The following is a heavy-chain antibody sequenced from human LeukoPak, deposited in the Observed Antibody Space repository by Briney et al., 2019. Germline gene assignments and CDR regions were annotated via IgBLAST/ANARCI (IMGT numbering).Heavy chain of an antibody. J-gene: IGHJ4*02. Sequence: GASVKVSCKASGYTFTSYGISWVRQAPGQGLEWMVWISAYNGNTNYAQKLQGRVTMTTDTSTSTAYMELRSLRSDDTAVYYCAREGSALRDLNYFDFWGQGTLVTVSS. CDR2: ISAYNGNT. CDR3: AREGSALRDLNYFDF. V-gene: IGHV1-18*01. CDR1: GYTFTSYG. D-gene: IGHD3-10*01.